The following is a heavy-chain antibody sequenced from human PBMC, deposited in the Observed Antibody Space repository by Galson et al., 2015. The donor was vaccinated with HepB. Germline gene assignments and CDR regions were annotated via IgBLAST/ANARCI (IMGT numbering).Heavy chain of an antibody. CDR3: ARGDVLRFVAFDY. CDR2: INAGNGNT. CDR1: GYTFTSYA. V-gene: IGHV1-3*01. J-gene: IGHJ4*02. D-gene: IGHD3-3*01. Sequence: SVKVSCKASGYTFTSYAMHWVRQAPGQRLEWMGWINAGNGNTKYSQKFQGRVTITRDTSASTAYMELSSLRSEDTAVYYCARGDVLRFVAFDYWGQGTLVTVSS.